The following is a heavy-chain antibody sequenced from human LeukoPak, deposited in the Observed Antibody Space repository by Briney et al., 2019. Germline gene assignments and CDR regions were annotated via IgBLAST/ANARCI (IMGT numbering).Heavy chain of an antibody. CDR1: GFMFSTYT. J-gene: IGHJ4*02. D-gene: IGHD3-10*01. V-gene: IGHV3-21*01. CDR2: IIGSSAYM. CDR3: ARDRSGSGDRLLDY. Sequence: GGSLILSCAASGFMFSTYTMNWVRQAPGEGLEWVSAIIGSSAYMYYGDSVKGRFTVSRDNAKNSLYLQMNSLRAEDTAVYYCARDRSGSGDRLLDYWGQGTLVTVSS.